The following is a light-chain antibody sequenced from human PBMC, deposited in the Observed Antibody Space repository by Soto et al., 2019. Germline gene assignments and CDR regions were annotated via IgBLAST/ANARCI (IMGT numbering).Light chain of an antibody. J-gene: IGKJ1*01. CDR2: DAS. CDR3: QESTSYPWP. V-gene: IGKV1-5*01. CDR1: QSVSGW. Sequence: DIRSNQSPSTLYASVGDTVTVTCRASQSVSGWLAWYQQKPGKAPKLLIYDASSLESGVPSRFSGSGSGTEFTLTITSLQPDDFAPYYCQESTSYPWPLGQGTKVDI.